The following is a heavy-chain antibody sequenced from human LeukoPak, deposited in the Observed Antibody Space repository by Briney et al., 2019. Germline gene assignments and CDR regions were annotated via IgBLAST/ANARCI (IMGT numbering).Heavy chain of an antibody. CDR1: GYTFTSYY. CDR2: ISAYNGNT. Sequence: ASVKVSCKASGYTFTSYYMHWVRQAPGQGLEWMGWISAYNGNTNYAQKLQGRVTMTTDTSTSTAYMELRSLRSDDTAVYYCARGRWLDDAFDIWGQGTMVTVSS. D-gene: IGHD5-12*01. V-gene: IGHV1-18*04. CDR3: ARGRWLDDAFDI. J-gene: IGHJ3*02.